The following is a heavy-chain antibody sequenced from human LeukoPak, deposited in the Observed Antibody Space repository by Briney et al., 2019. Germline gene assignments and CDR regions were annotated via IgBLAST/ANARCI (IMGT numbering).Heavy chain of an antibody. D-gene: IGHD1-26*01. CDR1: GFTFRSYD. J-gene: IGHJ4*02. Sequence: GGSLRLSCAASGFTFRSYDMHWVRQATGKGLEWVSGIGTAGEVYYPGSVKGRFTISRDNSKNTLYLQMNSLRAEDTAVYYCAKDRSIGTYYTFDHWGQGTLVTVSS. V-gene: IGHV3-13*01. CDR2: IGTAGEV. CDR3: AKDRSIGTYYTFDH.